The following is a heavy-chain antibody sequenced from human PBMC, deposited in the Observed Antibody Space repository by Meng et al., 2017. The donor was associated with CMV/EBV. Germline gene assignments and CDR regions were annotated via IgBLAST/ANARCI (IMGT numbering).Heavy chain of an antibody. CDR2: INSDGSST. V-gene: IGHV3-74*01. CDR1: GFTFSSYW. CDR3: ARDSSISDFWRGYYVGGYYYYGIDV. J-gene: IGHJ6*02. D-gene: IGHD3-3*01. Sequence: GESLKISCAASGFTFSSYWMHWVRQAPGKGLVWVSRINSDGSSTSYADSVKGRFTISRDNAKNTLYLQMNRLRAEDTAVYYCARDSSISDFWRGYYVGGYYYYGIDVWGQGTTVTVSS.